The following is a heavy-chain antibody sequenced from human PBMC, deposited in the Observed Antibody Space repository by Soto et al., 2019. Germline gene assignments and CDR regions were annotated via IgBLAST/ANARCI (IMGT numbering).Heavy chain of an antibody. D-gene: IGHD3-22*01. CDR1: GFTFRSYW. CDR2: INSAGSST. Sequence: PVGSLRLSCAASGFTFRSYWMHWVRQAPGKGLVWVSRINSAGSSTRYADSVKGRFTISRDNAKNTLYLQMNSLRADDTAVYYCERDLESSGNEAAIDPWGQGTLVTVSS. J-gene: IGHJ5*02. CDR3: ERDLESSGNEAAIDP. V-gene: IGHV3-74*01.